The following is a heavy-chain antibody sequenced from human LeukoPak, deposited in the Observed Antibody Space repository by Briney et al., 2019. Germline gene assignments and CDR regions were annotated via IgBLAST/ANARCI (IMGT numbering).Heavy chain of an antibody. J-gene: IGHJ5*02. CDR2: MYSRGDT. Sequence: PGGSLRLSCAASGFTVSDNYMSWVRQAPGKGLEWVSVMYSRGDTYYANSVKGRFTFSRDISKNTLYLQMDGLRNEDTAMYYCARDAPQVPAAGVLASWGQGTLVIVSP. CDR1: GFTVSDNY. D-gene: IGHD6-13*01. CDR3: ARDAPQVPAAGVLAS. V-gene: IGHV3-53*01.